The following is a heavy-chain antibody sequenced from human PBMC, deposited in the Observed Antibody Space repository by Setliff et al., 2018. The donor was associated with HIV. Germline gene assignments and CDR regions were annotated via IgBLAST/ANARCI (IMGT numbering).Heavy chain of an antibody. CDR2: IRTKAYGGTT. V-gene: IGHV3-49*04. J-gene: IGHJ6*02. CDR1: GFTFGDYA. CDR3: TRGGPGGRFYYNGLDV. D-gene: IGHD2-15*01. Sequence: GGSLRLSCTPSGFTFGDYAMNWVRQAPGKGLEWVGFIRTKAYGGTTEYAAPVKGRFTISRDDSKSIAYLQMKSLKSEDTAVYYCTRGGPGGRFYYNGLDVWGQGTAVTVSS.